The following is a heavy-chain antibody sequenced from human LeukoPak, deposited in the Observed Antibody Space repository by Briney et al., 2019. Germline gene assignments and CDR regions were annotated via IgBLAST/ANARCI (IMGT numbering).Heavy chain of an antibody. CDR2: IKQDGSEK. D-gene: IGHD3-22*01. CDR3: ARAGGDYYDSSDPSGDY. V-gene: IGHV3-7*03. J-gene: IGHJ4*02. Sequence: GGSLRLSCAASGFTFSSYWMSWVRQAPGKGLEWVANIKQDGSEKYYVDSVKGRFTISRDNAKNSLYLQMNSLGAEDTAVYYCARAGGDYYDSSDPSGDYWGQGTLVTVSS. CDR1: GFTFSSYW.